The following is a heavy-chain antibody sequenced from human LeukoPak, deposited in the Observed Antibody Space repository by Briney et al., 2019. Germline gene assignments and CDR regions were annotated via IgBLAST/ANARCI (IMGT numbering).Heavy chain of an antibody. V-gene: IGHV1-3*04. CDR1: GYTFTSCA. D-gene: IGHD2-21*02. CDR2: INTGNGNT. J-gene: IGHJ4*02. Sequence: VASVKVSCKASGYTFTSCAMHWVRQAPGQRLECMGWINTGNGNTKYSQKFQGRVTITRDTSASTAYMDLSSLRSEDTAVYYCARNTETAIPLPYYFDYWGQGTLVTVSS. CDR3: ARNTETAIPLPYYFDY.